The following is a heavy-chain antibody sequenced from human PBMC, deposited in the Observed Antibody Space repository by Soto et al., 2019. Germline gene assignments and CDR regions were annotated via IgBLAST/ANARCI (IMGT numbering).Heavy chain of an antibody. CDR3: AKDLGFGWINFDY. Sequence: PGGSLRLSCAASGFTFSSYAMSWVRQAPGKGLEWVSAITGSGYNTYYADSVKGRFTISRDNSKNTLYLQMNSLRAGDTAVYYCAKDLGFGWINFDYWGQGILVTVSS. CDR2: ITGSGYNT. CDR1: GFTFSSYA. D-gene: IGHD6-19*01. V-gene: IGHV3-23*01. J-gene: IGHJ4*02.